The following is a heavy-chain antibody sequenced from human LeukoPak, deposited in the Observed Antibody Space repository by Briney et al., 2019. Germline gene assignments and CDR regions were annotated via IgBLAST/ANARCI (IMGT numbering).Heavy chain of an antibody. CDR1: GFTFSSYG. V-gene: IGHV3-33*01. CDR2: IWYDGSNK. D-gene: IGHD2-2*01. CDR3: ARSDPIGYCSSTSCAFDY. J-gene: IGHJ4*02. Sequence: GGSLRLSCAASGFTFSSYGMHWVRQAPGKGLEWVVVIWYDGSNKYYADSVKGRFTISRDNSKNTLYLQMNSLRAEDTAVYYCARSDPIGYCSSTSCAFDYWGQGTLVTVSS.